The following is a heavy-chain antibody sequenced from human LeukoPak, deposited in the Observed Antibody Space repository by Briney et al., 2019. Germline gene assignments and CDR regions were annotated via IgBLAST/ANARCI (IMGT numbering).Heavy chain of an antibody. J-gene: IGHJ4*02. D-gene: IGHD5-18*01. Sequence: KASETLSLTCTVSGYSISSGYYWGWIRQPPGKGLEWIGSIYHSGSTYYNPSLKSRVTISVDTSKNQFSLKLSSVTAADTAMYYCARVEDTAMTFGYWGQGTLVTVSS. CDR3: ARVEDTAMTFGY. V-gene: IGHV4-38-2*02. CDR2: IYHSGST. CDR1: GYSISSGYY.